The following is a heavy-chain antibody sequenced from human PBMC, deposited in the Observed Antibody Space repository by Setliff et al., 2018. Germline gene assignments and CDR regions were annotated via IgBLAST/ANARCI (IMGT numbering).Heavy chain of an antibody. CDR2: IRSKPYGGTT. Sequence: GGSLRLSCTGSGFTLGDYAVSWVRQAPGKGLEWVGFIRSKPYGGTTEYAASVKGRFTISRDDSKSIAYLQMNSLKTEDAAMYYCARTSTVTRNPLFDYWGQGTLVTVSS. CDR3: ARTSTVTRNPLFDY. V-gene: IGHV3-49*04. CDR1: GFTLGDYA. D-gene: IGHD4-17*01. J-gene: IGHJ4*02.